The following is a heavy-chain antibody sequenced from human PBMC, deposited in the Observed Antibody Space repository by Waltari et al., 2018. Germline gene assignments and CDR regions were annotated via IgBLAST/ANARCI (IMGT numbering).Heavy chain of an antibody. CDR3: AYSSSSMLEGAFDY. V-gene: IGHV3-23*01. Sequence: EVQLLESGGGLVQPGGSLRLSCAASGFTFSSYAMSWVRQAPGKGLEWVSAISGSGGSTYYAASVKGRFTISRDNSKNTLYLQMNSLRAEDTAVYYCAYSSSSMLEGAFDYWGQGTLVTVSS. CDR1: GFTFSSYA. D-gene: IGHD6-6*01. CDR2: ISGSGGST. J-gene: IGHJ4*02.